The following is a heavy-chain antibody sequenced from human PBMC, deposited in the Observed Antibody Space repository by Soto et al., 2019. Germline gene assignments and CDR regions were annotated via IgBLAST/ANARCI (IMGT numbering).Heavy chain of an antibody. V-gene: IGHV5-51*01. Sequence: RGESLKISCKGSGYSFTSYWIGWVRQMPGKGLEWMGIIYPGDSDTRYSPSFQGQVTISADKSISTAYLQWSSLKASDTAMYNCATGIAVAGTWFDYWGQGTLVTVSS. J-gene: IGHJ4*02. CDR1: GYSFTSYW. CDR2: IYPGDSDT. CDR3: ATGIAVAGTWFDY. D-gene: IGHD6-19*01.